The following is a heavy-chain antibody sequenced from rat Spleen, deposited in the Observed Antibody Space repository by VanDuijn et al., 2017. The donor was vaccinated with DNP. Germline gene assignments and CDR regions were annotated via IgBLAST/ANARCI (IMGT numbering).Heavy chain of an antibody. CDR3: ARSVRATSYYAMDA. D-gene: IGHD1-3*01. CDR1: GYSITSNY. J-gene: IGHJ4*01. CDR2: ISYSGNT. Sequence: EVQLQESGPGLVKPSQSLSLTCSVTGYSITSNYWGWFRKFPGNKMEWIGHISYSGNTSYNPSIKSRISITRDTSKNQFFLQLRSVTTEDTATYYCARSVRATSYYAMDAWGQGTSVTVSS. V-gene: IGHV3-1*01.